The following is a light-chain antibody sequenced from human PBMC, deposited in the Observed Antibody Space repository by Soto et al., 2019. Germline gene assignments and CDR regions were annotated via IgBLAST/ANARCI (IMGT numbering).Light chain of an antibody. Sequence: QSVLTQPPSASGTPGQRVTISCSGSSSNIGSKTVNWYQQLPGTAPKLLIYSNNQRPSGVPDRFSGSKSGTSAALAISGLQSEEEADYYCAAREASLSRRVFGGGTKLTVL. CDR3: AAREASLSRRV. V-gene: IGLV1-44*01. CDR2: SNN. CDR1: SSNIGSKT. J-gene: IGLJ2*01.